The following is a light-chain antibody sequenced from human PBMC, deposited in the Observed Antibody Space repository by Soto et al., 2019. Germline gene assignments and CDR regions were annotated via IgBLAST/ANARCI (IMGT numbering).Light chain of an antibody. CDR1: RGIRND. CDR2: AAA. Sequence: DIQMTQSPSSLSASVGDRVTITCRASRGIRNDLAWYQQIPGKAPKRLIYAAASLQSGVPSRFSGTGSGTEFTLTINSLQPEDFATYYCLHHYIYPITFGQGTRLEIK. CDR3: LHHYIYPIT. V-gene: IGKV1-17*01. J-gene: IGKJ5*01.